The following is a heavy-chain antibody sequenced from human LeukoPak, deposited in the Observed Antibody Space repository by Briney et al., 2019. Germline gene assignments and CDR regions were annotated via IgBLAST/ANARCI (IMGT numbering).Heavy chain of an antibody. CDR2: IYYSGTT. J-gene: IGHJ4*02. Sequence: SETLSLTCTVSGDSISGYYWSWIRQPPGKGLEWIGSIYYSGTTNYDPSLRSRVNMSLDASKNQFSLRLSSVTAADTAVYYCARGGSYFVYWGQGTLVTVPS. D-gene: IGHD1-26*01. V-gene: IGHV4-59*01. CDR1: GDSISGYY. CDR3: ARGGSYFVY.